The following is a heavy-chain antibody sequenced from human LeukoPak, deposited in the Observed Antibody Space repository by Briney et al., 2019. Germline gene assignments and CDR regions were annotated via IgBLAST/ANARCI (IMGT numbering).Heavy chain of an antibody. Sequence: ASVKVSCTASGGTFSSYAISWVRQAPGQGLEWMGGIIPIFGTANYAQKFQGRVTITADESTSTAYMELSSLRSEDAAVYYCARASRYCSSTSCYVGAFDIWGQGTMVTVSS. CDR2: IIPIFGTA. CDR3: ARASRYCSSTSCYVGAFDI. V-gene: IGHV1-69*13. J-gene: IGHJ3*02. CDR1: GGTFSSYA. D-gene: IGHD2-2*01.